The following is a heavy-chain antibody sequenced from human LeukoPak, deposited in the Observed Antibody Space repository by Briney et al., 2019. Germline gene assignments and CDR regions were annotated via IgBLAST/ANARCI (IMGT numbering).Heavy chain of an antibody. J-gene: IGHJ4*02. V-gene: IGHV4-59*01. Sequence: SETLSLTCTVSGGSISNYYWSWIRQPPGKGLEWIGYIYYSGSTNYNPSLKSRVTISLDTSKNQFSLKLNSVTAADTAVYYCARDSGPFDYWGQGSLVTVSS. CDR2: IYYSGST. D-gene: IGHD3-10*01. CDR1: GGSISNYY. CDR3: ARDSGPFDY.